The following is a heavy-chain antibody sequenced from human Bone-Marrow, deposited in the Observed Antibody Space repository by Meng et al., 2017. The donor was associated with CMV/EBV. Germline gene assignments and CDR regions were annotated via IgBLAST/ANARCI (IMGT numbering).Heavy chain of an antibody. J-gene: IGHJ4*02. Sequence: SETLSLTCAVYGGSFSGYYWSWIRQPPGKGLEWIGEINHSGSTNYNPSLKSRVTILVDTSKNQFSLKLSSVTAADTAVYYCARARAARPDYWGQGTLVTVSS. CDR2: INHSGST. CDR3: ARARAARPDY. D-gene: IGHD6-6*01. CDR1: GGSFSGYY. V-gene: IGHV4-34*01.